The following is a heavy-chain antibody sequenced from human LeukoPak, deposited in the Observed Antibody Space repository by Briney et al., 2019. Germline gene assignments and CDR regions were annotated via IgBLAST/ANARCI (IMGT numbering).Heavy chain of an antibody. CDR3: ARVRSSSWIYYYYYMDV. V-gene: IGHV4-59*12. Sequence: PSETLSLTCTVSGGSISSYYWSWIRQPPGQGLEWIGSIYYSESTYYNPSLKSRVTISVDTSKNQFSLKLSSVTAADTAVYYCARVRSSSWIYYYYYMDVWGKGTTVTVSS. D-gene: IGHD6-6*01. CDR2: IYYSEST. J-gene: IGHJ6*03. CDR1: GGSISSYY.